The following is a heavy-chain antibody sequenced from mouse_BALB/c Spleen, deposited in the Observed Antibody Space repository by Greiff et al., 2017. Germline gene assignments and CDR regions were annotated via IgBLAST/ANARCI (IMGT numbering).Heavy chain of an antibody. Sequence: VQLQQSGAELVKPGASVKLSCKASGYTFTSYWMHWVKQRPGQGLEWIGEINPSNGRTNYNEKFKSKATLTVDKSSSTAYMQLSSLTSEDSAVYYCARGYGNYDYAMDYWGQGTSVTVSS. CDR1: GYTFTSYW. CDR3: ARGYGNYDYAMDY. J-gene: IGHJ4*01. V-gene: IGHV1S81*02. CDR2: INPSNGRT. D-gene: IGHD2-10*02.